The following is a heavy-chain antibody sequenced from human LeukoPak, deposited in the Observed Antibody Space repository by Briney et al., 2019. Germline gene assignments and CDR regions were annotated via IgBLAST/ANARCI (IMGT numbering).Heavy chain of an antibody. V-gene: IGHV3-23*01. CDR2: ISGSGGST. J-gene: IGHJ4*02. Sequence: GGSLRLSCAASGFTVSSNYMSWVRQAPGKGLGWVSAISGSGGSTYYADSVKGRFTISRDNAKNSLYLQMNSLRAEDTAVYYCARDDLDYGSGSPPRNWGQGTLVTVSS. CDR3: ARDDLDYGSGSPPRN. D-gene: IGHD3-10*01. CDR1: GFTVSSNY.